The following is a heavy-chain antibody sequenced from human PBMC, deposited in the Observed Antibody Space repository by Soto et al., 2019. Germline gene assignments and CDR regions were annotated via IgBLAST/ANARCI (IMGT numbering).Heavy chain of an antibody. V-gene: IGHV4-59*01. CDR2: IYYSGST. Sequence: PSETLSLTCTVSGGSISSYYWSWIRQPPGKGLEWIGYIYYSGSTNYNPSLKSRVTISVDTSKNQFSLKLSSVTAADTAVYYCAKRGPVDTAMFYSFDYGAQETLVTVSS. CDR3: AKRGPVDTAMFYSFDY. CDR1: GGSISSYY. J-gene: IGHJ4*02. D-gene: IGHD5-18*01.